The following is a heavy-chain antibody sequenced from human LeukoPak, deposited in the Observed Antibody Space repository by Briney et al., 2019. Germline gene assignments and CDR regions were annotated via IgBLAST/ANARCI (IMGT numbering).Heavy chain of an antibody. J-gene: IGHJ4*02. V-gene: IGHV3-9*01. Sequence: PGGSLRLSCAASGFTFDDYAMHWVRQAPGKGLEWVSGISWNSGSIGYADSVKGRFTISRDNAKNSLYLQMNSLRAGDTALYYCAKDSGIIADNYFDYWGQGTLVTVSS. CDR3: AKDSGIIADNYFDY. CDR1: GFTFDDYA. D-gene: IGHD6-13*01. CDR2: ISWNSGSI.